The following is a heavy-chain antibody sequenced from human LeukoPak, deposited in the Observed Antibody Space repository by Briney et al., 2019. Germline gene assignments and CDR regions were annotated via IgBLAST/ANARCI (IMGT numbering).Heavy chain of an antibody. D-gene: IGHD3-22*01. CDR1: GFTFSSHA. CDR3: AKEVSGYYDSSGYYPPYYFDY. J-gene: IGHJ4*02. V-gene: IGHV3-23*01. CDR2: ISGSGGST. Sequence: GGSLRLSCAASGFTFSSHAMSWVRQAPGKGLEWVSAISGSGGSTYYADSVKGRFTISRDNSKNTLYLQMNSLRAEDTAVYYCAKEVSGYYDSSGYYPPYYFDYWGQGTLVTVSS.